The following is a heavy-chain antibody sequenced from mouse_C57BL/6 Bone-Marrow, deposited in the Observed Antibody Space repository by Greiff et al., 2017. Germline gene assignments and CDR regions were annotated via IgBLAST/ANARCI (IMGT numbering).Heavy chain of an antibody. Sequence: VQLKESGGGLVQPKGSLKLSCAASGFTFNTYAMHWVRPAPGKGLEWVARIRSKSSNYATYYADSVKDRFTISRDDSQSMLYLQMNNLKTEDTAMYYCVRGGGSSRYYAMDYWGQGTSVTVSS. CDR1: GFTFNTYA. CDR2: IRSKSSNYAT. D-gene: IGHD1-1*01. V-gene: IGHV10-3*01. J-gene: IGHJ4*01. CDR3: VRGGGSSRYYAMDY.